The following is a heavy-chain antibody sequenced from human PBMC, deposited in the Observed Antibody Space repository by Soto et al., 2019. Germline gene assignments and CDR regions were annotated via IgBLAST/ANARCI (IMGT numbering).Heavy chain of an antibody. J-gene: IGHJ4*02. CDR2: IRQDGGQM. D-gene: IGHD3-22*01. CDR3: WTTGGY. Sequence: WTNQDSQAPGRGLEWVATIRQDGGQMYYVDSVKGRFTISRDRAKHSLYLQINSLTVEDRALYSCWTTGGYWGQEILVPVSS. CDR1: W. V-gene: IGHV3-7*05.